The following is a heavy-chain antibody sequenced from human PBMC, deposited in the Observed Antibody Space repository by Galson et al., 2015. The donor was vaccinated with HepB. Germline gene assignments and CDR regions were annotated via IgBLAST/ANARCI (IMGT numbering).Heavy chain of an antibody. CDR3: VRRGVYCTSSSCYGLYYYGMDV. J-gene: IGHJ6*02. D-gene: IGHD2-2*01. Sequence: QSGAEVKKPGESLRISCKGSGYNFATYWINWVRQMPGKGLEWMGMIDPADSYTNYSPSFQGHVTISADKSISTAYLQWSSLKASDTAMYYCVRRGVYCTSSSCYGLYYYGMDVWGQGTSVTVSS. CDR2: IDPADSYT. CDR1: GYNFATYW. V-gene: IGHV5-10-1*01.